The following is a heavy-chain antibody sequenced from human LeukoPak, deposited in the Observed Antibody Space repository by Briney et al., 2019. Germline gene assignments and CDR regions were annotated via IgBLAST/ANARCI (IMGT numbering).Heavy chain of an antibody. J-gene: IGHJ6*02. CDR1: GGSFSGYY. Sequence: TLSLTCAVYGGSFSGYYWSRIRQPPGKALEWLARIDWDDDKYYSTSLKTRLTISKDTSKNQVVLTMTNMDPVDTATYYCARTELHYYYGMDVWGQGTTVTVSS. CDR2: IDWDDDK. CDR3: ARTELHYYYGMDV. D-gene: IGHD2-15*01. V-gene: IGHV2-70*11.